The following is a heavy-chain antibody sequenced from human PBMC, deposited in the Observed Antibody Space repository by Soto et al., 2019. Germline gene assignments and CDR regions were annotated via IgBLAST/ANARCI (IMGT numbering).Heavy chain of an antibody. V-gene: IGHV1-18*01. CDR2: ISTYNGNT. CDR1: GYTFTSYG. D-gene: IGHD4-17*01. CDR3: ARASGDYGLSEYFQH. Sequence: QVQLVQSGGEVKKPGASVKVSCKASGYTFTSYGIRWVRQAPGQGLEWMGWISTYNGNTNYAQKVQGRVTMTTDTSTSTAYMELRSLRSDDTAVYYCARASGDYGLSEYFQHWGQGTLVTVSS. J-gene: IGHJ1*01.